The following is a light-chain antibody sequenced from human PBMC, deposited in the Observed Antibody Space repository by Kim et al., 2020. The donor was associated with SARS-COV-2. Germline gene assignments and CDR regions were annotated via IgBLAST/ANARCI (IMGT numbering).Light chain of an antibody. CDR3: QQVNTYPIT. V-gene: IGKV1-9*01. J-gene: IGKJ5*01. CDR2: AAS. CDR1: QDISSY. Sequence: DIQLTQSPSFLSASVGDRVTITCRASQDISSYFAWYQQKPGKAPNLLIYAASTLQSGVPSRFSGSGSGTDFTLTISSLQPEDFATYYCQQVNTYPITFGQGTRLEIK.